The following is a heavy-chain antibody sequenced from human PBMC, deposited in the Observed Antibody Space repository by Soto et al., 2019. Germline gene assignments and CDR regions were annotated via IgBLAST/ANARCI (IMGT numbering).Heavy chain of an antibody. Sequence: QVQLMESGGGVVQPGGSLRLSCAASGFTFRSYAIHWVRQAPGKGLEWVAIISYDGSTKSYTDSVKGRFTISRDNSNNTLYLQMNRLRSEDTAIYYCARDGRTGTTLPHGGLDQWGQGTLVTVSS. CDR2: ISYDGSTK. D-gene: IGHD3-10*01. J-gene: IGHJ4*02. CDR3: ARDGRTGTTLPHGGLDQ. V-gene: IGHV3-30-3*01. CDR1: GFTFRSYA.